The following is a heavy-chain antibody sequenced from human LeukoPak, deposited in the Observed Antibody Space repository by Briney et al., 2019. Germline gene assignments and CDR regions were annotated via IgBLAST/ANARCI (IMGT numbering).Heavy chain of an antibody. J-gene: IGHJ5*02. V-gene: IGHV4-61*02. CDR1: GGSISSSSYY. D-gene: IGHD4-11*01. CDR3: ARDEGSVTHYSLWFDP. Sequence: PSETLSLTCTVSGGSISSSSYYWSWIRQPPGKGLEWIGRIYTSGSTNYNPSLKSRVTMSVDTSKNQFSLKLSSVTAADTAVYYCARDEGSVTHYSLWFDPWGQGTLVTVSS. CDR2: IYTSGST.